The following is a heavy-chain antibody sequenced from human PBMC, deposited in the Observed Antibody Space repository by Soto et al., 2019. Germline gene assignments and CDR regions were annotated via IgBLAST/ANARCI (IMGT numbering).Heavy chain of an antibody. Sequence: ASVKVSCKASGYTFTSYYMHWVRQAPGQELEWMGIINPSGGSTSYAQKFQGRVTMTRDTSTSTVYMELSSLRSEDTAVYYCAGAGGIVATYYYYYGMDVWGQGTTVTVSS. J-gene: IGHJ6*02. CDR3: AGAGGIVATYYYYYGMDV. CDR2: INPSGGST. V-gene: IGHV1-46*01. CDR1: GYTFTSYY. D-gene: IGHD5-12*01.